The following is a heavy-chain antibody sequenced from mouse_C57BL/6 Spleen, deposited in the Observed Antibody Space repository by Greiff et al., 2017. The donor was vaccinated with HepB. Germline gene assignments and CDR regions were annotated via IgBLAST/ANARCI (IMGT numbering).Heavy chain of an antibody. V-gene: IGHV7-1*01. J-gene: IGHJ4*01. CDR1: GFTFSDFY. Sequence: EVQGVESGGGLVQSGRSLRLSCATSGFTFSDFYMEWVRQAPGKGLEWIAASRNKANDYTTEYSASVKGRFIVSRDTSQSILYLQMNALRAEDTASYYCARDGTGRAMDYWGQGTSVTVSS. D-gene: IGHD4-1*01. CDR2: SRNKANDYTT. CDR3: ARDGTGRAMDY.